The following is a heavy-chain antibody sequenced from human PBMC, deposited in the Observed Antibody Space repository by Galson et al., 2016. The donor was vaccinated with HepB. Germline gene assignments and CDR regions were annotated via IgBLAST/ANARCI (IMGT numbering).Heavy chain of an antibody. CDR3: ARVRVDYVDY. J-gene: IGHJ4*02. Sequence: SVKVSCKASGDTFSRYGIGWVRQAPGRGLEWMGGIIPFFGPANYAQNFEDRVTINADKSPSTAYMELSSLRYEDTAVYYCARVRVDYVDYWGQGTLVTVSS. D-gene: IGHD3-16*01. CDR2: IIPFFGPA. CDR1: GDTFSRYG. V-gene: IGHV1-69*06.